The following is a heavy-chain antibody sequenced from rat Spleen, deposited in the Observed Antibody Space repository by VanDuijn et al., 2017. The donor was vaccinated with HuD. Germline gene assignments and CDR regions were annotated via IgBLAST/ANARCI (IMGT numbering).Heavy chain of an antibody. CDR1: GFTFSDYY. CDR3: ARHNSGYGVMDA. Sequence: EVQLVESGGGLVQPGRSLKLSCAASGFTFSDYYMAWVRQAPTKGLEWVASISSGGGNTYYRDSVKGRFTISRDNAKSTLYLQMDSLKSEDTATYYCARHNSGYGVMDAWGQGASVTVSS. J-gene: IGHJ4*01. D-gene: IGHD4-3*01. CDR2: ISSGGGNT. V-gene: IGHV5-25*01.